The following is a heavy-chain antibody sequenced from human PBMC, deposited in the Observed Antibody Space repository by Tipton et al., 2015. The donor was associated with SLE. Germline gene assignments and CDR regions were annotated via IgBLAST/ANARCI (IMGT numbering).Heavy chain of an antibody. CDR1: GYSISSGYY. V-gene: IGHV4-38-2*01. D-gene: IGHD2-8*01. CDR2: IYYSGST. Sequence: TLSLTCAVSGYSISSGYYWGWIRQPPGKGLEWIGSIYYSGSTYYNPSLKSRVTISVDTSKNQFSLKLSSVTAADTAVYYCAREIVYAMVDYWGQGTLVTVSS. CDR3: AREIVYAMVDY. J-gene: IGHJ4*02.